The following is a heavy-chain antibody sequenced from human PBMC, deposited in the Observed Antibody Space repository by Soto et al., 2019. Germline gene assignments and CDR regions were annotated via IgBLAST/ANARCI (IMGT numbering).Heavy chain of an antibody. J-gene: IGHJ4*02. CDR2: ISYDGSNK. Sequence: QVQLVESGGGVVQPGRSLRLSCAASGFTFSSYAMHWVRQAPGKGLEWVAVISYDGSNKYYADSVKGRFTISRDNSKNTLYLQMNSLRAEDTAVYYCARVPTGYSCGWYANWGQGTLVTVSS. CDR3: ARVPTGYSCGWYAN. CDR1: GFTFSSYA. V-gene: IGHV3-30-3*01. D-gene: IGHD6-19*01.